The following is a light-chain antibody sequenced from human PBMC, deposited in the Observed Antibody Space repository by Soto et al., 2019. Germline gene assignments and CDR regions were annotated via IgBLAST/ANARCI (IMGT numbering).Light chain of an antibody. CDR2: WAS. J-gene: IGKJ2*01. V-gene: IGKV4-1*01. CDR3: QQPYGNPPT. Sequence: DIVLTQSPDSLAVSLGERAAINCTSDQSVFYRFNNKNYLVWYQQKQGQPPKKLIYWASSRESGVPDRFSGGGSGTHFTLTISSLQAEDVAVYYCQQPYGNPPTFGQGTKLEI. CDR1: QSVFYRFNNKNY.